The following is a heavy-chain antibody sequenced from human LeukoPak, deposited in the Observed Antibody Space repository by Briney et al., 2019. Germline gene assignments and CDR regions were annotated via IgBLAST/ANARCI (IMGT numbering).Heavy chain of an antibody. CDR1: GYSISSGYY. D-gene: IGHD5-12*01. CDR3: ARTVEILANWFDP. Sequence: PSETVSLTCAVSGYSISSGYYWGWIRQPPGKGLEWIGSIYHSGSTYHNPSLKSRVTISVDTSKNQFSLKLSSVTAADTAVYYCARTVEILANWFDPWGQGTLVTVSS. V-gene: IGHV4-38-2*01. CDR2: IYHSGST. J-gene: IGHJ5*02.